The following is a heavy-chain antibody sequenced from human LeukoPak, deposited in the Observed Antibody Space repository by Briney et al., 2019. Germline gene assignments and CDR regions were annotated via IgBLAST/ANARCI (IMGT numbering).Heavy chain of an antibody. CDR2: IRSKANTYAT. D-gene: IGHD4-17*01. Sequence: GGSLRLPCAASGFTFSGSAIHWVRQASGKGLEWVGRIRSKANTYATAYAASVKGRFTISRDESKNTAYLQMNSLKTEDTAVYYCTRADYGDQLLNWFDPWGQGTLVTVSS. CDR1: GFTFSGSA. CDR3: TRADYGDQLLNWFDP. V-gene: IGHV3-73*01. J-gene: IGHJ5*02.